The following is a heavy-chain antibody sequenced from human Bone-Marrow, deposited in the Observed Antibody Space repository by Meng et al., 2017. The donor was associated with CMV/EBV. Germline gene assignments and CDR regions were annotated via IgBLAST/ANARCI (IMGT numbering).Heavy chain of an antibody. D-gene: IGHD4-23*01. CDR2: ISWNSGSI. J-gene: IGHJ4*02. Sequence: SLKISCAASGFTFSSYWMHWVRQAPGKGLEWVSGISWNSGSIGYADSVKGRFTISRDNAKNSLYLQMNSLRAEDTALYYCAKSTTHYGGNSYFDYWGQGTLVTVSS. V-gene: IGHV3-9*01. CDR1: GFTFSSYW. CDR3: AKSTTHYGGNSYFDY.